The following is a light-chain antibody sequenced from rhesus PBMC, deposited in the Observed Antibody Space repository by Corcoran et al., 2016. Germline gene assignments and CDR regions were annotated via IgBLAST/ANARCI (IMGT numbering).Light chain of an antibody. J-gene: IGKJ1*01. CDR2: GAS. CDR3: LQSSYWPRT. Sequence: EIVMTQSPATLVLSPGERATLSCRASQSVSSYLAWYQKKPGQAPRLRIYGASSRATGTPDRFSGRESGTGFTLTSSSLEAEDVGVYYCLQSSYWPRTFGQGTKVEIK. V-gene: IGKV3-24*04. CDR1: QSVSSY.